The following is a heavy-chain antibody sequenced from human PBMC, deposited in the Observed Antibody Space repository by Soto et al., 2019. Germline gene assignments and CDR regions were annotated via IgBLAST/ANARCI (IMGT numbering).Heavy chain of an antibody. CDR2: IYWDDDK. V-gene: IGHV2-5*02. D-gene: IGHD4-17*01. CDR1: GFSLSSYGMG. CDR3: AHAGDYDLLTFDH. J-gene: IGHJ4*02. Sequence: LTCGFSGFSLSSYGMGVAWIRQPPGKALEWLALIYWDDDKRYSPSLKDRLAISKDTSSNQVVLTITNMDPGDTATYFCAHAGDYDLLTFDHWGPGTLVTVSS.